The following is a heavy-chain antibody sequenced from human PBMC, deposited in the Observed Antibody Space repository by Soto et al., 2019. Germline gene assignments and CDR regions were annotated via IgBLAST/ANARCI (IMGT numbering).Heavy chain of an antibody. Sequence: GESLKISCKGSGYSFTSYWIGWVRQMPGKGLEWMGIIYPGDSDTRYSPSLQGQVTISADKSISTAYLQWSSLKASDTAMYYCARPHGGPYGDDVTPPNYYYGMDVWGQGTTVTVSS. CDR1: GYSFTSYW. V-gene: IGHV5-51*01. J-gene: IGHJ6*02. D-gene: IGHD4-17*01. CDR2: IYPGDSDT. CDR3: ARPHGGPYGDDVTPPNYYYGMDV.